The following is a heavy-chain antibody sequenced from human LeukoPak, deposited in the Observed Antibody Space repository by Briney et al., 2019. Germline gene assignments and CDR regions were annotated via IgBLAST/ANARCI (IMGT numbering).Heavy chain of an antibody. CDR1: GFTFSSYS. V-gene: IGHV3-21*01. CDR2: ISSSSSYI. D-gene: IGHD4-17*01. Sequence: GGSLRLSCAASGFTFSSYSMNWVRHAPGKGLEWVSSISSSSSYIYYAVSVKGRFTISRDNAKNSLYLQMNSLRAEDTAVYYCARDPTVTTSFDYWGQGTLVTVSS. CDR3: ARDPTVTTSFDY. J-gene: IGHJ4*02.